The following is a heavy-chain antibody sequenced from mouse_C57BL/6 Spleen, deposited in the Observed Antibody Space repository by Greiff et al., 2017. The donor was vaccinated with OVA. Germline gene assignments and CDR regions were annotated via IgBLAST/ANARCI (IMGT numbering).Heavy chain of an antibody. Sequence: QVQLQQPGAELVKPGASVKLSCKASGYTFTSYWMHWVKQRPGRGLEWIGRIDPNSGGTKYNEKFKSKATLTVDKHSSTAYLQLSSLTSEDSAVYYCAREDYYGSSYWFAYWGQGTLVTVSA. V-gene: IGHV1-72*01. D-gene: IGHD1-1*01. CDR3: AREDYYGSSYWFAY. J-gene: IGHJ3*01. CDR1: GYTFTSYW. CDR2: IDPNSGGT.